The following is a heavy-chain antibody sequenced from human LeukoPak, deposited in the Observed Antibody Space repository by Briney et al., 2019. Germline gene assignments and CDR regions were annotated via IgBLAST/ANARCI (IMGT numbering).Heavy chain of an antibody. CDR3: ATDISLAGPGY. CDR2: IYSGGST. CDR1: GFTVSSNY. V-gene: IGHV3-53*01. D-gene: IGHD6-19*01. J-gene: IGHJ4*02. Sequence: PGGSLRLSCAASGFTVSSNYMSWVRQAPGKGLEWVSVIYSGGSTYYADSVKGRFTISRDNSKNTLYLQMNSLRAEDTAVYYCATDISLAGPGYWGQGTLVTVSS.